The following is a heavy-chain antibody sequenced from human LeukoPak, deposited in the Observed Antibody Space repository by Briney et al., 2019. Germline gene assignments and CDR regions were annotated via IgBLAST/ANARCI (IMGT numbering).Heavy chain of an antibody. Sequence: LPGGSLRLSCAASGFTFSNYAMSWVRQAPGKGLEWVSGISGSGTSTYYADSVKGRFTISRDNSKNTLYLQMNSLRAEDTAVYYCASRNYYDSGGYYYYYFDYWGQGILVTVSS. CDR1: GFTFSNYA. V-gene: IGHV3-23*01. J-gene: IGHJ4*02. CDR2: ISGSGTST. CDR3: ASRNYYDSGGYYYYYFDY. D-gene: IGHD3-22*01.